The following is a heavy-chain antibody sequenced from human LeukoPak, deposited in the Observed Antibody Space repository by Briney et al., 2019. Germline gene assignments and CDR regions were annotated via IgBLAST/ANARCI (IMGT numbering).Heavy chain of an antibody. CDR3: ARLTTMTTTGGPFDY. D-gene: IGHD4-17*01. Sequence: GGSLRLSCAASGFTFSSYEMNWVRQAPGEGLEWVSYITSSGNTIYYADSVKGRFTISRDNAKNSLYLQMNSLRAEDTAVYYCARLTTMTTTGGPFDYWGQGTLVTVSS. J-gene: IGHJ4*02. V-gene: IGHV3-48*03. CDR2: ITSSGNTI. CDR1: GFTFSSYE.